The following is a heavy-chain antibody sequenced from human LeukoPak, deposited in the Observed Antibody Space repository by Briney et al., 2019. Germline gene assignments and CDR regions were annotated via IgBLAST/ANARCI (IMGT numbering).Heavy chain of an antibody. J-gene: IGHJ5*02. D-gene: IGHD2-15*01. CDR1: GFTFSSYS. CDR2: ISSSSSTI. CDR3: ARGIVVVVAATNWFDP. V-gene: IGHV3-48*04. Sequence: GGSLRLSCAASGFTFSSYSMNWVRQAPGKGLEWVSYISSSSSTIYYADSVKGRFTISRDNAKNTLYLQMNSLRAEDTAVYYCARGIVVVVAATNWFDPWGQGTLVTVSS.